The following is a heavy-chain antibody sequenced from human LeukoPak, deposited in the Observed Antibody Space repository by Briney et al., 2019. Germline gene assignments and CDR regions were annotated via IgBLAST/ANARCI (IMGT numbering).Heavy chain of an antibody. CDR3: ARKIRDGYNYGLYYFDY. CDR2: IYYSGST. D-gene: IGHD5-24*01. J-gene: IGHJ4*02. CDR1: GGSISSSSYY. V-gene: IGHV4-39*07. Sequence: PSETLSLTCTVSGGSISSSSYYWGWIRQPPGKGLEWIGSIYYSGSTYYNPSLKSRVTISVDTSKNQFSLKLSSVTAADAAVYYCARKIRDGYNYGLYYFDYWGQGTLVTVSS.